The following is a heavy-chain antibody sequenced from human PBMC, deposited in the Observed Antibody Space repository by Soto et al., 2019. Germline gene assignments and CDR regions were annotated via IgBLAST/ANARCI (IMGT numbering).Heavy chain of an antibody. V-gene: IGHV3-23*01. CDR1: GFTFSSYA. D-gene: IGHD1-20*01. CDR3: AKDARFNWNGDWFDP. Sequence: EVQLLESGGGLVQPGGSLRLSCAASGFTFSSYAMSWVRQAPGKGLEWVSAISGSGGSTYYADSVKGRFTISRDNSKNTLYLQMNSLRAEDRAVSYCAKDARFNWNGDWFDPWGQGTLVTVSS. CDR2: ISGSGGST. J-gene: IGHJ5*02.